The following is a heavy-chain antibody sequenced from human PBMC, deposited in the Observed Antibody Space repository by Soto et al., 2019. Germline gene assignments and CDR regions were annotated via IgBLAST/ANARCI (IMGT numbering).Heavy chain of an antibody. J-gene: IGHJ6*02. CDR3: ARGAVSTTPSDYYYGMDV. CDR2: IIPIYGTA. D-gene: IGHD2-2*01. Sequence: SVKDSFKASGGTFSSYAISWVRQAAGQGLEWMGGIIPIYGTANYAQKFQGRVTITADESTSTAYMELSSLRSEDTAVYYCARGAVSTTPSDYYYGMDVWGQGTTVTVSS. CDR1: GGTFSSYA. V-gene: IGHV1-69*13.